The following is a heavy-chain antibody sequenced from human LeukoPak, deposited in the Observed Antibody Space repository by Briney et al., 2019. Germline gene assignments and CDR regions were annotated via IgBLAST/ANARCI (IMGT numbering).Heavy chain of an antibody. J-gene: IGHJ3*02. Sequence: PGGSLRLSCAGSGFALKSYSLSWVRQAPGKGLEWVSSISSTSAYIYYADSVKGRFTISRDNYKNTLYLQMNSLRAEDTAVYYCAKDLGYCSSTRCSVAFDIWGQGTMVTVSS. V-gene: IGHV3-21*01. D-gene: IGHD2-2*01. CDR3: AKDLGYCSSTRCSVAFDI. CDR2: ISSTSAYI. CDR1: GFALKSYS.